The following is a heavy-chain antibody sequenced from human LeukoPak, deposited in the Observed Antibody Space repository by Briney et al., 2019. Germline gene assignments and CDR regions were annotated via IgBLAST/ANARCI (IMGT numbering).Heavy chain of an antibody. D-gene: IGHD3-22*01. CDR3: ARLKFYDSTGYSPGYYMDV. CDR1: GGAIISYY. CDR2: IYPTGNT. V-gene: IGHV4-4*07. J-gene: IGHJ6*03. Sequence: PSETLSLTYSVSGGAIISYYGSWIRQPAGKGPEWIGRIYPTGNTDYNPSLKTRVTMSTDLSKKQFSLRLRSVTAADTAVYYCARLKFYDSTGYSPGYYMDVWGKGTGVTVSS.